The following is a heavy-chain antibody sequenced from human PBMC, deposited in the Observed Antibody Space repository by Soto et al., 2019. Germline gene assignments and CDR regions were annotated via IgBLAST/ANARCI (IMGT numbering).Heavy chain of an antibody. D-gene: IGHD6-13*01. CDR3: ERDAPTIAAQDDY. V-gene: IGHV1-18*01. Sequence: QVQLVQPGAEVKKPGASVKVSCKASGYTFTSYGITWVRQSPGKGLEWMGWISAYNGNTKYAEKLRGRVTMTTDTSTSIAYMELRSLRSDDTAVYYCERDAPTIAAQDDYWGQGTLVTVSS. J-gene: IGHJ4*02. CDR2: ISAYNGNT. CDR1: GYTFTSYG.